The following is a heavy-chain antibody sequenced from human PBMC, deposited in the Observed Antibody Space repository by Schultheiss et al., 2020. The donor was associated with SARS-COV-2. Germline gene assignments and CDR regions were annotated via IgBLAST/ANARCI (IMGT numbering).Heavy chain of an antibody. CDR3: AKVSVTGLISDIYYFDY. J-gene: IGHJ4*02. V-gene: IGHV3-30*18. D-gene: IGHD6-19*01. CDR2: ISYDGSNK. CDR1: GFTFSSYG. Sequence: GGSLRLSCAASGFTFSSYGMHWVRQAPGKGLEWVAVISYDGSNKYYADSVKGRFTISRDNAKNSLHLQMNSLRPEDTALYYCAKVSVTGLISDIYYFDYWGQGTPVTVSS.